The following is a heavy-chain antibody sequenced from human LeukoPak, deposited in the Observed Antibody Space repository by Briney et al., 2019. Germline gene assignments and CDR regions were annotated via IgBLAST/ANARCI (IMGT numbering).Heavy chain of an antibody. V-gene: IGHV3-48*03. D-gene: IGHD1-26*01. J-gene: IGHJ5*02. Sequence: GGSLTLSCAADGFTFSSYDMNWVRQPPGKGLEWVSYILNSGTTTYYADSVKGRFTISRDNAKNSLYLQMNSLRVENTAVYYCARGWELDPWGQGILVTVSS. CDR1: GFTFSSYD. CDR3: ARGWELDP. CDR2: ILNSGTTT.